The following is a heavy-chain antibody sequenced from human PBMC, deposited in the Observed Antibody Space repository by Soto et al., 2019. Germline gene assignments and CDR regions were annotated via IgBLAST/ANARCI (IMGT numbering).Heavy chain of an antibody. J-gene: IGHJ3*02. CDR3: ARGRAVTTMGDGFDI. V-gene: IGHV3-21*01. Sequence: EMQLVESGGGLVKPGGSLRLSCAASGLNLTNFTMNWVRQAPGKGLDWVSSISSASGYIYYADSVKGRFTISRDNAKNLLFLQLDSLRVEDTAVYYCARGRAVTTMGDGFDIWGQGTMVTVSS. D-gene: IGHD4-17*01. CDR1: GLNLTNFT. CDR2: ISSASGYI.